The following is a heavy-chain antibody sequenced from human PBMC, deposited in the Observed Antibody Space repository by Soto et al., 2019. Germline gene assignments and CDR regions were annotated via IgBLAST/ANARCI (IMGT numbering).Heavy chain of an antibody. Sequence: GGSLRLSCAASGFTFSSYSMNWVRQAPGKGLEWVSYISSSSSTIYYADSVKGRFTISRDNAKNSLYLQMNSLRDEDTAVYYCASLLNGITFGGVIGDYWGQGTLVTVSS. D-gene: IGHD3-16*01. CDR3: ASLLNGITFGGVIGDY. J-gene: IGHJ4*02. V-gene: IGHV3-48*02. CDR2: ISSSSSTI. CDR1: GFTFSSYS.